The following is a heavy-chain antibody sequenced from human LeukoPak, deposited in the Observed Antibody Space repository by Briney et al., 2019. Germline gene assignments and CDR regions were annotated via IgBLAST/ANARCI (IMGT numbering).Heavy chain of an antibody. CDR1: GFTFGSYA. CDR3: AKGFGELLAVGY. CDR2: IFGSGGSA. V-gene: IGHV3-23*01. D-gene: IGHD1-26*01. Sequence: GGSLRLSCEASGFTFGSYAMYWVRQAPGKGLEWVAGIFGSGGSAHYADSAKGRFTISRDNSKNTLYLQMNSLRAEDTAVYYCAKGFGELLAVGYWGQGTLVTVSS. J-gene: IGHJ4*02.